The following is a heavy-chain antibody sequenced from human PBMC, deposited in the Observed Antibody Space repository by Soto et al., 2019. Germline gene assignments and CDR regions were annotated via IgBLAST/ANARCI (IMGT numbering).Heavy chain of an antibody. Sequence: SETLSLTCTVSGASIINYYWAWIRQSPGGGLESIGYVSNTATTTYNPSLKSRVTISVDTAKNQFSLKLSSVTAADTAVYYCARQYYFGSGTYYNRPFDFWGQGTLVTVSS. CDR3: ARQYYFGSGTYYNRPFDF. J-gene: IGHJ4*02. V-gene: IGHV4-59*08. CDR2: VSNTATT. D-gene: IGHD3-10*01. CDR1: GASIINYY.